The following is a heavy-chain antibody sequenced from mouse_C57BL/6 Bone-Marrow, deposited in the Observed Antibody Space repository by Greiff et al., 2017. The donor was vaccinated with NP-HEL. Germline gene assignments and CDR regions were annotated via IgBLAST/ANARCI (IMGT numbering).Heavy chain of an antibody. D-gene: IGHD2-4*01. V-gene: IGHV1-64*01. Sequence: VQLQQPGAELVKPGASVKLSCKASGYTFTSYWMHWVKQRPGQGLEWIGMIHPNSGSTNYNEKFKSKATLTVDKSSSTAYMQLSSLTSEDSAVYYCAREFYYDYDDYWGQGTTLTVSS. J-gene: IGHJ2*01. CDR1: GYTFTSYW. CDR2: IHPNSGST. CDR3: AREFYYDYDDY.